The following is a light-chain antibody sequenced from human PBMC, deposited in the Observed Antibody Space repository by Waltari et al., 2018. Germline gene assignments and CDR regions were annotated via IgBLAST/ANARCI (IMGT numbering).Light chain of an antibody. V-gene: IGKV3-11*01. CDR1: QSVSSY. J-gene: IGKJ1*01. CDR2: DAS. Sequence: EIVLTQSPATLSLSPGERATLSCRASQSVSSYLAWYQQKPGQAPRLLIYDASNRATGIPARFSGRGSGTHVTLTISSLEPEDFAVYYCQQRSNWPWTFGQGTKVEIK. CDR3: QQRSNWPWT.